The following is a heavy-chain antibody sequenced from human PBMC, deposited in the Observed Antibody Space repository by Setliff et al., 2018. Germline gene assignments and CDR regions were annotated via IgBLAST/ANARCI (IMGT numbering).Heavy chain of an antibody. V-gene: IGHV4-34*01. D-gene: IGHD2-2*01. CDR3: ARGRMRGSCSGPSCTYDPFDI. CDR1: GGSVSPYY. CDR2: INHSGST. J-gene: IGHJ3*02. Sequence: PSETLSLTCTVSGGSVSPYYWSWIRQPPGKGLEWIGEINHSGSTHYKPSLKGRVAMSVETSKRQFSLKLSSVTAADTAVYYCARGRMRGSCSGPSCTYDPFDIWGQGTPVTVSS.